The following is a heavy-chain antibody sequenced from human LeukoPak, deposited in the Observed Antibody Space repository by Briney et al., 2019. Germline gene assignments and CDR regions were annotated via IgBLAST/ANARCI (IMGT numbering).Heavy chain of an antibody. CDR1: GFTFSSYS. CDR2: ISTSSDYI. D-gene: IGHD3-22*01. V-gene: IGHV3-21*01. CDR3: ARDRAGSSGSIPFDY. J-gene: IGHJ4*02. Sequence: GGSLRLSCAASGFTFSSYSMNWVRQAPGKVLEWVSSISTSSDYIYYADSLKGRFTVSRDNAKNSLYLQMNSLRADDTAVYYCARDRAGSSGSIPFDYWGQGTLVTVSS.